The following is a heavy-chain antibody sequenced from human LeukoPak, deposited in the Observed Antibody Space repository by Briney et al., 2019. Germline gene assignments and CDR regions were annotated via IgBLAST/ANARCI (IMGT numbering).Heavy chain of an antibody. CDR1: GFTFSSYG. CDR2: ISSSSSYI. J-gene: IGHJ4*02. Sequence: GRSLRLSCAASGFTFSSYGMHWVRQAPGKGLEWVSSISSSSSYIYYADSVKGRFTISRDNAKNSLYLQMNSLRAEDTAVYYCARGHDYGDSEVWGQGTLVTVSS. CDR3: ARGHDYGDSEV. V-gene: IGHV3-21*01. D-gene: IGHD4-17*01.